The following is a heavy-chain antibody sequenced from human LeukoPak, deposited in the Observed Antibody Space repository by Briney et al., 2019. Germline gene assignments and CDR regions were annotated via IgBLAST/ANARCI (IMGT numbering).Heavy chain of an antibody. CDR3: ARAPRVVVTHNWFDP. V-gene: IGHV1-8*01. CDR1: GYTFTSYD. Sequence: GASVKVSCKASGYTFTSYDINWVRQATGQGLEWMGWMNPNSGNTGYAQKFQGRVTMTRNTSISTAYMELSSLRSEDTAVYYCARAPRVVVTHNWFDPWGQGTLVTVSS. J-gene: IGHJ5*02. D-gene: IGHD2-21*02. CDR2: MNPNSGNT.